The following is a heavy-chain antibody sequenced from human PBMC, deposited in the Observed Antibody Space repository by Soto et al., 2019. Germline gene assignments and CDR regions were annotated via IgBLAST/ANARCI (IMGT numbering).Heavy chain of an antibody. Sequence: QVQLVESGGGVVQPGRSQRLSCTASGFRFTYYGMHWVRQAPGKGLKWVAGMSVDGSIIVYDDSVKGRFTISRDNSKNRLYLQMNNLRAEDTAVYYCARDADTSGHFSYFDYWGQGTLVTVSS. V-gene: IGHV3-33*01. CDR3: ARDADTSGHFSYFDY. D-gene: IGHD3-22*01. CDR2: MSVDGSII. CDR1: GFRFTYYG. J-gene: IGHJ4*02.